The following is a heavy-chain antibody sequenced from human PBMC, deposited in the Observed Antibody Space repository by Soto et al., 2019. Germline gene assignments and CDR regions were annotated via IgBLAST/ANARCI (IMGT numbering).Heavy chain of an antibody. CDR3: ARTHFGGYSYATDFDY. CDR1: GYTFTSYG. CDR2: ISAYNGNT. D-gene: IGHD5-18*01. V-gene: IGHV1-18*01. Sequence: ASVKVSCKASGYTFTSYGISWVRQAPGQGLEWMGWISAYNGNTNYAQKLQGRVTMTTDTSTSTTYMELRSLRTDDTAVYYCARTHFGGYSYATDFDYWGQGTLVTVSS. J-gene: IGHJ4*02.